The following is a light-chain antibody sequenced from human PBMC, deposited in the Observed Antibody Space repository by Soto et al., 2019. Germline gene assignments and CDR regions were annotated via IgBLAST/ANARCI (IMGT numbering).Light chain of an antibody. V-gene: IGKV1-5*01. CDR2: AAS. CDR3: QQYNSFSKT. J-gene: IGKJ1*01. CDR1: QSIAYW. Sequence: IQMTPSLSRLSAYVRDRVTPTSRAKQSIAYWLAWYQQKPGKAPNLLIYAASTLETGVPSRFSGSGYGTEFTLTIASLQPDDSATYYSQQYNSFSKTFGRGTKVDIK.